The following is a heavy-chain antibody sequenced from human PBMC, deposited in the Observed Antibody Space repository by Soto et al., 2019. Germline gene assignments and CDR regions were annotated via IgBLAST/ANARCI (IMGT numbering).Heavy chain of an antibody. V-gene: IGHV4-34*01. J-gene: IGHJ4*02. CDR3: AGGYGGYSGYYQRVFLPYYFDY. CDR1: GGSFSGYY. CDR2: INHSGST. Sequence: SETLSLTCAVYGGSFSGYYWSWIRQPPGKGLEWIGEINHSGSTNYNPSLKSRVTISVDTSKNQFSLKLSSVTAADTAVYYCAGGYGGYSGYYQRVFLPYYFDYWGQGTLVTVSS. D-gene: IGHD5-12*01.